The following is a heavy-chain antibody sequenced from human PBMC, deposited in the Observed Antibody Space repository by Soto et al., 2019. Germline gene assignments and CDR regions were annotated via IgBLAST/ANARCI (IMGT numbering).Heavy chain of an antibody. CDR3: ARAFCSGGSCYLDY. J-gene: IGHJ4*02. CDR1: GYTFTTFG. V-gene: IGHV1-18*01. CDR2: ISAYSGNT. D-gene: IGHD2-15*01. Sequence: QVQLVQSGGEVKKPGAAVKVSCKASGYTFTTFGIGWVRQAPGQGLEWMGWISAYSGNTEYPEKLQGRVTMTIGTSPSTTYMELRSLRSDDTAVYYCARAFCSGGSCYLDYWGQGALVTVSS.